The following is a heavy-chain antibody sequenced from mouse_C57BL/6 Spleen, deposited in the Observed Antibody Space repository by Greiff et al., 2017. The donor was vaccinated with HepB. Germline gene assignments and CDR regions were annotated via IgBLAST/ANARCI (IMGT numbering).Heavy chain of an antibody. D-gene: IGHD2-2*01. J-gene: IGHJ4*01. V-gene: IGHV1-15*01. CDR2: IDPETGGT. CDR1: GYTFTDYE. CDR3: TRRGYGYEAMDY. Sequence: QVQLQQSGAGLVRPGASVTLSCKASGYTFTDYEMHWVKQTPVHGLEWIGAIDPETGGTAYNQKFKGKAILTADKSSSTAYMELRSLTSEDSAVYYCTRRGYGYEAMDYWGQGTSVTVSS.